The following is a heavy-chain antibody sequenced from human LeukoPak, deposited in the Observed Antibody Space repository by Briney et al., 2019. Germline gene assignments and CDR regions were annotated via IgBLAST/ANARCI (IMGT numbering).Heavy chain of an antibody. Sequence: ASVKVSCKASGYTFTGYYMHWVRQAPGQGLEWMGWINPNSGGTNYAQKFQGRVTMTRDTSISTAYMELSRLRSDDTAVYYCVVYVWGAHFDFWAQGTLVTVSS. J-gene: IGHJ4*02. D-gene: IGHD3-16*01. CDR3: VVYVWGAHFDF. CDR1: GYTFTGYY. CDR2: INPNSGGT. V-gene: IGHV1-2*02.